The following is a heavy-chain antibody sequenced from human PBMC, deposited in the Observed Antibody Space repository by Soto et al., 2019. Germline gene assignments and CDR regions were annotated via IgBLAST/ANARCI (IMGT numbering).Heavy chain of an antibody. CDR3: AVEYSSSVAALNV. V-gene: IGHV1-2*04. CDR1: GYTFTDYH. Sequence: ASVKVSCKASGYTFTDYHIHWVRQAPGQGLEWMGWLDPNSGGTNCAQKFQGWVTMTRDTSINTAYMELTRLSSDDTAVYYCAVEYSSSVAALNVWGQGTTVTVSS. D-gene: IGHD6-6*01. J-gene: IGHJ6*02. CDR2: LDPNSGGT.